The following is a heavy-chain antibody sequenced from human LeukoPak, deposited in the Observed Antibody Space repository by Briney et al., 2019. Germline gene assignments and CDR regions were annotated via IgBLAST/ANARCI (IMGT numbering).Heavy chain of an antibody. CDR3: ARRKLGDDY. D-gene: IGHD7-27*01. V-gene: IGHV4-59*01. CDR2: IYYSGSA. Sequence: WETLSLTCTVSGVSISSYYWSWIRQPPGKGLEWIGYIYYSGSANYNPSPKSRVTTSADTSPKHFSLKLSSVTAADTAVYYCARRKLGDDYWGQGTLVTVSS. CDR1: GVSISSYY. J-gene: IGHJ4*02.